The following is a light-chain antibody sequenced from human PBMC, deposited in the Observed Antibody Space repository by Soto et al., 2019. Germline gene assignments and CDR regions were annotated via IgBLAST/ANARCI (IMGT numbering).Light chain of an antibody. CDR1: QGISSA. J-gene: IGKJ4*01. Sequence: AIQLTQSPSSLSASVGDRVTITCRASQGISSALAWYQQKPGKAHKLLIYDASSLESGVPSRFSGSVSGTDFTLTISSLQPEDFATYYCQQFNNYPLTFGGGTKVEIK. V-gene: IGKV1D-13*01. CDR2: DAS. CDR3: QQFNNYPLT.